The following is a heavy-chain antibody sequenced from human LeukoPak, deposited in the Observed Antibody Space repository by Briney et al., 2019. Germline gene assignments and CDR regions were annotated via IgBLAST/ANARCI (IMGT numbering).Heavy chain of an antibody. CDR3: AKDHSPSTVWYYDSSGHPGDY. J-gene: IGHJ4*02. V-gene: IGHV3-30*18. CDR1: GFTFSSYG. CDR2: ISLDGSNK. Sequence: PGGSLRLSCAASGFTFSSYGMHWVRQAPGKGLEWVAVISLDGSNKYYADSVKGRFTISRDNSKNTLYLQMNSLRAEDTAVYYCAKDHSPSTVWYYDSSGHPGDYWGQGTLVTVSS. D-gene: IGHD3-22*01.